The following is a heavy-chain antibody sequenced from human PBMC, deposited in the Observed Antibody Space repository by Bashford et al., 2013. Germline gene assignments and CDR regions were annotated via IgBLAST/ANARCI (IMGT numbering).Heavy chain of an antibody. Sequence: GSLRLSCAASGFTFSDFTMSWVRQAPGKGLEWISSIVTRTHYMSYADSVKGRFTISRDNTKNSLFLQMNGLRAEDTAIYYCARDFYYYENTAQGLDNWGQGTLVTVSS. D-gene: IGHD3-22*01. CDR3: ARDFYYYENTAQGLDN. CDR2: IVTRTHYM. CDR1: GFTFSDFT. J-gene: IGHJ4*02. V-gene: IGHV3-21*01.